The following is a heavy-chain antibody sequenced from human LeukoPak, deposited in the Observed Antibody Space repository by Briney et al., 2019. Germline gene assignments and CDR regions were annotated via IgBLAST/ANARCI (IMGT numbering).Heavy chain of an antibody. CDR2: ISGSGGST. CDR3: AKGYYDYVWGSYYFDY. Sequence: GGSLRLSCAASGFTFSSYVMSWVRQAPGKGLEWVSAISGSGGSTYYADSVKGRFTISRDNSKNTLYLQMNSLRAEDTAVYYCAKGYYDYVWGSYYFDYWGQGILVTVSS. D-gene: IGHD3-16*01. J-gene: IGHJ4*02. V-gene: IGHV3-23*01. CDR1: GFTFSSYV.